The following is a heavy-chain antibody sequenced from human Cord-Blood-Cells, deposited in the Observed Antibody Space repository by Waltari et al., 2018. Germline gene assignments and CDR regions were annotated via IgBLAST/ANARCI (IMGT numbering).Heavy chain of an antibody. J-gene: IGHJ2*01. CDR2: IYYSGST. CDR3: ARDSGNWYFDL. D-gene: IGHD1-26*01. Sequence: QVQLQELGPGLVKPSETLSLTCTVSGGSVSSGSYYWSWIRQPPGKGLEWIGYIYYSGSTNYNPSLKSRVTISVDTSKNQFSLKLSSVTAADTAVYYCARDSGNWYFDLWGRGTLVTVSS. V-gene: IGHV4-61*01. CDR1: GGSVSSGSYY.